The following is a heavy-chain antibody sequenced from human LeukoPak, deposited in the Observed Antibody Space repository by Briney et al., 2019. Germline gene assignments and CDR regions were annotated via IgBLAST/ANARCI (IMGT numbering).Heavy chain of an antibody. CDR3: ARATMIVPQGGDYFDY. D-gene: IGHD3-22*01. CDR2: IYHSGST. V-gene: IGHV4-30-2*01. Sequence: SETLSLTCAVSGGSISSGGYSWSWIRQPPGKGLEWIGYIYHSGSTYYNPSLKSRVTISVDRSKNQFSLKLSSVTAADTAVYYCARATMIVPQGGDYFDYWGQGTLVTVSS. CDR1: GGSISSGGYS. J-gene: IGHJ4*02.